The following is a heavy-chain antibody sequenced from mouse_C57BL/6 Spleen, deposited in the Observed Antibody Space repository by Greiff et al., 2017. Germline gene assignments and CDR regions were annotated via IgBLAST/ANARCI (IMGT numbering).Heavy chain of an antibody. J-gene: IGHJ2*01. V-gene: IGHV5-9-1*02. CDR1: GFTFSSYA. CDR2: ISSGGDYI. CDR3: TRVGITTPHLDY. Sequence: EVQVVESGEGLVKPGGSLKLSCAASGFTFSSYAMSWVRQTPEKRLEWVAYISSGGDYIYYADTVKGRFTISRDNARNTLYLQMSSLKSEDTAMYYCTRVGITTPHLDYWGQGTTLTVSS. D-gene: IGHD1-1*01.